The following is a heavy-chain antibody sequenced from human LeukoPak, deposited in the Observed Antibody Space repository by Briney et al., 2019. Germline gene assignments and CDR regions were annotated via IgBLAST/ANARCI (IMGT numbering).Heavy chain of an antibody. V-gene: IGHV3-21*01. CDR2: ISSSSSYI. D-gene: IGHD3-9*01. Sequence: GGSLRLSCAAPGFTFSSYAMSWVRQAPGKGLEWVSSISSSSSYIYYADSVKGRFTISRDNAKNSLYLQMNSLRAEDTAVYYCASSGDYDILTGYYRGWSWGQGTLVTVSS. J-gene: IGHJ5*02. CDR3: ASSGDYDILTGYYRGWS. CDR1: GFTFSSYA.